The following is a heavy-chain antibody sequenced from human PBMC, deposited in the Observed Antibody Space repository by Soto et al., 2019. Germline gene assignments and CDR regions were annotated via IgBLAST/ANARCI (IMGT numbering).Heavy chain of an antibody. CDR1: GGTFSSYT. V-gene: IGHV1-69*02. Sequence: QVQLVQSGAEVKKPGSSVKVSCKASGGTFSSYTISWVRQAPGQGLEWMGRIIPILGIANYAQKFQGRVTITADKSTTTAYMELSSLRSEDTAVYYCARVGSGTPGSPTRPNWFDPWGQGTLVTVSS. D-gene: IGHD1-26*01. J-gene: IGHJ5*02. CDR3: ARVGSGTPGSPTRPNWFDP. CDR2: IIPILGIA.